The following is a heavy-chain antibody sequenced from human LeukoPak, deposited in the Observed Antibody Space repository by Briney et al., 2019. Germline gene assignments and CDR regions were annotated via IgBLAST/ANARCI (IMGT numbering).Heavy chain of an antibody. Sequence: GGSLRLSGEGSGFTFSTYGIHWVRQAPGKGREWVSYISGGSDDIYYADSVKGRFTISRDNGNNLVYLQMHSRRAEATAVYYCARAVKGGSFYLGFWGRGTLITVSS. V-gene: IGHV3-21*06. D-gene: IGHD1-26*01. CDR3: ARAVKGGSFYLGF. CDR2: ISGGSDDI. CDR1: GFTFSTYG. J-gene: IGHJ4*02.